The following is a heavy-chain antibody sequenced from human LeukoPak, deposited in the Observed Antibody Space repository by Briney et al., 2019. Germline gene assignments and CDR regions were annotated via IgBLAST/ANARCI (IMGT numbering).Heavy chain of an antibody. CDR3: ARDSGGFDY. CDR1: SGSISSGGYY. Sequence: SETLSLTCTVSSGSISSGGYYWSWIRQPPGKGLEWIGYIYHSGSTYYNPSLKSRVTISVDRSKNQFSLKLSSVTAADTAVYYCARDSGGFDYWGQGTLVTVSS. CDR2: IYHSGST. J-gene: IGHJ4*02. V-gene: IGHV4-30-2*01. D-gene: IGHD4-23*01.